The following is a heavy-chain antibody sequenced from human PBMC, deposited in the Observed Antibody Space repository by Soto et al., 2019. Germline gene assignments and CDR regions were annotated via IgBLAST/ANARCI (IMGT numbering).Heavy chain of an antibody. J-gene: IGHJ5*02. CDR1: GFTFSSYA. Sequence: GGSLRLSCAASGFTFSSYAMHWVRQAPGKGLEWVAVISYDGSNKYYADSVKGRFTISRDNSKNTLYLQMNSLRAEDTAVYYCYYSGPNWFDPWGQGTLVTVSS. D-gene: IGHD5-12*01. CDR2: ISYDGSNK. V-gene: IGHV3-30-3*01. CDR3: YYSGPNWFDP.